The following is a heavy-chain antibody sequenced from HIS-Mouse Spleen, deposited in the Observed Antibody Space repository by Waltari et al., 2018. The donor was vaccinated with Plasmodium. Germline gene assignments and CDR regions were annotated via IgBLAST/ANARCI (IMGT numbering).Heavy chain of an antibody. V-gene: IGHV3-7*01. Sequence: EVQLVESGGGLVQPGGSLRLSCAAYGFTFSSFWMGWVRQAPGKGLEWLANIKQDGSEKYYVDSVKGRFTISRDNAKNSLYLQMNSLRAEDTAVYYCASKTTVTNHAFDIWGQGTMVTVSS. D-gene: IGHD4-17*01. CDR1: GFTFSSFW. J-gene: IGHJ3*02. CDR2: IKQDGSEK. CDR3: ASKTTVTNHAFDI.